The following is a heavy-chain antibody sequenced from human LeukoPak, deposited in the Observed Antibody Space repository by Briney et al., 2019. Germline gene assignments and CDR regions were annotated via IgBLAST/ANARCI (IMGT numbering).Heavy chain of an antibody. J-gene: IGHJ4*02. D-gene: IGHD6-13*01. CDR1: GDSITDYY. Sequence: SETLSLTCNVSGDSITDYYWSWIRQPPGKGLEWIGFIYHSGNTNYNPSLASRVTLSLDASKTQLSLRLTSVTAADTAVYFCAREEGIAAAGALEYWGQGILVTVSS. CDR2: IYHSGNT. V-gene: IGHV4-59*01. CDR3: AREEGIAAAGALEY.